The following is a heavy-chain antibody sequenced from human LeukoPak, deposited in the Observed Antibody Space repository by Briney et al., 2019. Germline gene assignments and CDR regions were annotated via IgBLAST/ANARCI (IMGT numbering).Heavy chain of an antibody. V-gene: IGHV3-74*01. CDR1: GFTFSIYW. CDR2: INSDGSST. Sequence: GGSLRLSCAASGFTFSIYWMHWVRQPPGKGLVWVSRINSDGSSTSYADSVKGRFTISRDNAKNTLYLQMNSLRVEDTALYYCARDTPGNTALDYWGQGSLVTVSS. CDR3: ARDTPGNTALDY. D-gene: IGHD5-18*01. J-gene: IGHJ4*02.